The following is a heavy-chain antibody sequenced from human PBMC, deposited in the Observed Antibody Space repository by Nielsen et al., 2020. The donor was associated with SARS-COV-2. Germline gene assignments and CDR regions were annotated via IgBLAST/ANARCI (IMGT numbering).Heavy chain of an antibody. CDR1: GFTFSLYG. CDR2: ITNSGDAT. Sequence: GESLKISCTASGFTFSLYGISWVRQAPGKGLEWVSSITNSGDATLYAGSVKGRFTISRDDSKNTVYLQMNSLRAEDTALYYCAKGERGITILFENWGQGRLVTVSS. J-gene: IGHJ4*02. D-gene: IGHD3-10*01. CDR3: AKGERGITILFEN. V-gene: IGHV3-23*01.